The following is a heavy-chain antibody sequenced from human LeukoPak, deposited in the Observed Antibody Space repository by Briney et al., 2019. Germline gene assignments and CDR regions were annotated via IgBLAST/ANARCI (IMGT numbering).Heavy chain of an antibody. D-gene: IGHD3-22*01. CDR1: GFTFSRYS. CDR2: ISSGSSFM. CDR3: ARDYYDSSGSSWFDP. Sequence: AGGSLRLSCAASGFTFSRYSMNWVRQAPGKGLEWVSSISSGSSFMYYADSVKGRFTISRDNAKNSLYLQMNSLRAKDTALYYCARDYYDSSGSSWFDPWGQGTLVTVSS. V-gene: IGHV3-21*01. J-gene: IGHJ5*02.